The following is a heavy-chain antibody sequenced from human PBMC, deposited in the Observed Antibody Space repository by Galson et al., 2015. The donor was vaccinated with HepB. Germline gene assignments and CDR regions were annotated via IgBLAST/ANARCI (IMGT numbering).Heavy chain of an antibody. D-gene: IGHD6-13*01. J-gene: IGHJ4*02. V-gene: IGHV3-7*03. CDR1: GFTFSSYW. Sequence: SLRLSCAGSGFTFSSYWMSWVRQAPGKGLEWVANIKQDGSEKYYVDSVKGRFTISRDNAKNSLYLQMNSLRAEDTAVYYCARDLRGSSWFFDYWGQGTLVTVSS. CDR2: IKQDGSEK. CDR3: ARDLRGSSWFFDY.